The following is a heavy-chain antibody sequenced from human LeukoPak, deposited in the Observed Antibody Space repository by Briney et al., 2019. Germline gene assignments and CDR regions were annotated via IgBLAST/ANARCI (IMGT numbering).Heavy chain of an antibody. Sequence: PGGSLRLSCAASGFTFSSYAMHWVRQAPGKELEWVAVISYDGSNKYYADSVKGRFTISRDNSKNTLYLQMNSLRAEDTAVYYCAKDSPPDYWGQGTLVTVSS. D-gene: IGHD1-14*01. CDR2: ISYDGSNK. V-gene: IGHV3-30*04. CDR3: AKDSPPDY. CDR1: GFTFSSYA. J-gene: IGHJ4*02.